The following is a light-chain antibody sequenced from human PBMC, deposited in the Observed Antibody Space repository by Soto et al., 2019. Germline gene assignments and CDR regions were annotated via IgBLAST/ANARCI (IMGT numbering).Light chain of an antibody. V-gene: IGKV3-11*01. J-gene: IGKJ5*01. Sequence: EIVLTQSPVTLSLSPGERAPLSCRTSQSINNYLAWYQQKPGQAPRLLIYDASNRATGIPARFSGSGSGTDFTLTISSLEPEDFAVYYCQQRFNWQVTFGQGTRLEIK. CDR1: QSINNY. CDR2: DAS. CDR3: QQRFNWQVT.